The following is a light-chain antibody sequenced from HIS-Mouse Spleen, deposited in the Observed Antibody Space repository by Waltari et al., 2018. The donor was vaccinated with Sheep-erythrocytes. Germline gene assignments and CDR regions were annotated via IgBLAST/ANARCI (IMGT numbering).Light chain of an antibody. CDR3: CSYAGSSTPWV. Sequence: QSALTQPASGSGSPGPSITISCTGTSRDVGSYNLVSWYQQHPGKAPKLMIYEGSKRPSGVSNRFSGSKSGNTASLTISGLQAEDEADYYCCSYAGSSTPWVFGGGTKLTVL. CDR2: EGS. CDR1: SRDVGSYNL. J-gene: IGLJ3*02. V-gene: IGLV2-23*01.